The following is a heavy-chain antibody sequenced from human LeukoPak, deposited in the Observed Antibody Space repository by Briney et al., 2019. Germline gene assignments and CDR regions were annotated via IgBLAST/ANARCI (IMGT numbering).Heavy chain of an antibody. V-gene: IGHV3-33*01. CDR2: IAYDGSRA. D-gene: IGHD1-14*01. J-gene: IGHJ4*02. Sequence: GRTLRLSCAGSGFTFGGYGMHWFRQTPGKGLEWVAVIAYDGSRAFYADSVKGRFTISRDNSKNTMSVQMDDLRAEDTAVYYCTRYNNDHFDYWGQGTLVTVSS. CDR3: TRYNNDHFDY. CDR1: GFTFGGYG.